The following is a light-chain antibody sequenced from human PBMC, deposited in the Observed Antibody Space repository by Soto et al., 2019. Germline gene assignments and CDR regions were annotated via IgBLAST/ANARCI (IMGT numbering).Light chain of an antibody. V-gene: IGKV3-20*01. J-gene: IGKJ3*01. CDR2: GAS. Sequence: EILLTQSPGTRSLSPGERATLSCRASQSVSSSYLAWYQQKPGQAPRLLIYGASSRATGIPDRFSGSGSGTDFTLTISRLEPEDFAVYYCQQYGSSQFTFGPGTKVDIK. CDR3: QQYGSSQFT. CDR1: QSVSSSY.